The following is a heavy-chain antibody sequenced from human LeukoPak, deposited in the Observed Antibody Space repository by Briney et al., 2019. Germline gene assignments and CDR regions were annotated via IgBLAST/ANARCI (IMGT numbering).Heavy chain of an antibody. CDR3: ARHKWLGGFDM. D-gene: IGHD6-19*01. Sequence: PGGSLRLSCAASGFTFSVYAMNWVRQPPGKGLEWIGSVFHSGSTYYNPSLKSRVTISVDTSKNQFSLKLTSVTAADTTVYYCARHKWLGGFDMWGQGTMVTVSS. CDR2: VFHSGST. CDR1: GFTFSVYA. J-gene: IGHJ3*02. V-gene: IGHV4-38-2*01.